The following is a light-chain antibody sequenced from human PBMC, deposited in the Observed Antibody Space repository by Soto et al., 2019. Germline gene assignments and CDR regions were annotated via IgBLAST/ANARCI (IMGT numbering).Light chain of an antibody. CDR3: QQSYSTLT. CDR2: AAS. Sequence: DIQMTQSPSSLSASVGDRVTITCRASQSISSYLNWYQQKPGKAPKLLIYAASSLQSGVPSRFSGSGSGTDFPLTISSLQTEDVATYYCQQSYSTLTFGGGTKVEIK. J-gene: IGKJ4*01. CDR1: QSISSY. V-gene: IGKV1-39*01.